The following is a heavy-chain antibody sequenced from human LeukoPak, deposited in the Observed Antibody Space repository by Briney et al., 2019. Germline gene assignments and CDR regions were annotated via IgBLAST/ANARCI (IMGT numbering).Heavy chain of an antibody. CDR3: ASVKSDYYYYYMDV. Sequence: ASVKVSCKASGGTFSSYAISWVRQAPGQGLEWMGGIIPIFGTANYAQKFQGRVTITADESTSTAYMELNSLRAEDTAVYYCASVKSDYYYYYMDVWGKGTTVTVSS. V-gene: IGHV1-69*01. J-gene: IGHJ6*03. CDR2: IIPIFGTA. CDR1: GGTFSSYA.